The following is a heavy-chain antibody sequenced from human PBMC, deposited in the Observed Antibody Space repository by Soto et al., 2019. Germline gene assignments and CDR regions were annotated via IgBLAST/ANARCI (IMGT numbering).Heavy chain of an antibody. D-gene: IGHD4-17*01. Sequence: EVQLVESGGGLVQPGGSLRLSCAASGFTVSSNYMSWVRQAPGKGLEWVSVIYSGGSTYYADSVKGRFTISRDNSKNTLYLQMTSLRGEDTAVYYWAGDSVTTLSYYWGQGTLVTVSS. CDR3: AGDSVTTLSYY. CDR2: IYSGGST. CDR1: GFTVSSNY. J-gene: IGHJ4*02. V-gene: IGHV3-66*01.